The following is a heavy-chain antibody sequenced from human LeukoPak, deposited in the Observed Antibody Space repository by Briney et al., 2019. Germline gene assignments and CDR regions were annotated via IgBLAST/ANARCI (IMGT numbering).Heavy chain of an antibody. D-gene: IGHD3-3*01. CDR3: ARGSRFGVVERDAFDI. V-gene: IGHV3-74*01. Sequence: GGSLRLSCAASGFTFSNYWVHWVRQAPGKGLVWVSCIETNGRSAFYADSVKGRFTMSRDNAKNSLYLQMNSLRAEDTAVYYCARGSRFGVVERDAFDIWGQGTMVTVSS. J-gene: IGHJ3*02. CDR2: IETNGRSA. CDR1: GFTFSNYW.